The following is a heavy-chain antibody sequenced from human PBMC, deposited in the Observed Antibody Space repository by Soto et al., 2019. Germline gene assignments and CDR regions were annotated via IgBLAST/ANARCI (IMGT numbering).Heavy chain of an antibody. D-gene: IGHD3-9*01. V-gene: IGHV4-59*08. J-gene: IGHJ4*02. CDR2: IYYSGST. CDR3: ARQDYDILTYPGPFDY. Sequence: SETLSLTCTVSGGSISSYYWSRIRQPPGKGLEWIGDIYYSGSTKYNPSIKSRVTIKEDTSKNQFSLKLSTVTAADTSVYYCARQDYDILTYPGPFDYWGQGTLVTVSS. CDR1: GGSISSYY.